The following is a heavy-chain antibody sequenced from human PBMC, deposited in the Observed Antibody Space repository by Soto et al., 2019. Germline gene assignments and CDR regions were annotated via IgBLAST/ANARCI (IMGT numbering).Heavy chain of an antibody. CDR2: IIPKLGSA. Sequence: QVQLVQSGAEVKEPGSSVKVSCKASGGGNLRDYRTTWVRRAPGQGLEWMGGIIPKLGSANYAQKFQVRVTITADESTNSVYMELRSLRSDDTAVYYCARGGEGYNFGAVSWGQGTPVTVSS. J-gene: IGHJ5*02. CDR1: GGGNLRDYR. CDR3: ARGGEGYNFGAVS. D-gene: IGHD5-12*01. V-gene: IGHV1-69*01.